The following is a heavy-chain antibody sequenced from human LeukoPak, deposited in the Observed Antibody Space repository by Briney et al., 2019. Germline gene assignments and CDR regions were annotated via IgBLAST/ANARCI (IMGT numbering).Heavy chain of an antibody. CDR3: TRDRGAYSLYDY. V-gene: IGHV3-49*03. CDR2: IRSKAYGETA. Sequence: GGSLRLSCTASGFTFGDYAMSWIRQAPGKGLECVGFIRSKAYGETADYAASVKGRFTISRDDSKAIDYLQMNSLKTEDTAVYHCTRDRGAYSLYDYWGQGTLVTVSS. CDR1: GFTFGDYA. D-gene: IGHD4-11*01. J-gene: IGHJ4*02.